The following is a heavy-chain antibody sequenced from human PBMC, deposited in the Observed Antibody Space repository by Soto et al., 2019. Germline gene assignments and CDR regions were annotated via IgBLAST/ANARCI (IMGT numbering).Heavy chain of an antibody. J-gene: IGHJ3*02. V-gene: IGHV1-58*02. Sequence: ASVKVSFKASGFTFTSSAMQWVRQARGQRLEWIGWIVVGSGNTNYAQKFQERVTITRDMSTSTAYMELSSLRSEDTAVYYCAAPGPGYCSSTSCYADDAFDIWGQGTMVTVSS. CDR2: IVVGSGNT. CDR3: AAPGPGYCSSTSCYADDAFDI. CDR1: GFTFTSSA. D-gene: IGHD2-2*01.